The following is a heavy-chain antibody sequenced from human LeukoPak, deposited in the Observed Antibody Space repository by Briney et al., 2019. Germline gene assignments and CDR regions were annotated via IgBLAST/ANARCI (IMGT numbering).Heavy chain of an antibody. CDR3: ARVDISSWDARERVGAFDM. CDR1: GYTFTGYY. D-gene: IGHD6-13*01. J-gene: IGHJ3*02. V-gene: IGHV1-2*02. CDR2: INPNSGGT. Sequence: GASVKVSCKASGYTFTGYYMHWVRQAPGQGLEWMGWINPNSGGTNYAQKFQGRVTMTRDTSISTAYMELSRLRSDDTAVYYCARVDISSWDARERVGAFDMGGKATMVTVSS.